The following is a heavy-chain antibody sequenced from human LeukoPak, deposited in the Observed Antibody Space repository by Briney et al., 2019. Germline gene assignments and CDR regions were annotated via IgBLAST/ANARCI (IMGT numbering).Heavy chain of an antibody. V-gene: IGHV3-74*01. D-gene: IGHD1-26*01. CDR3: GRDLGGRSGY. CDR1: GFTFRTYW. CDR2: ISEDGSIT. J-gene: IGHJ4*02. Sequence: GGSLRLSCAVSGFTFRTYWMHWVRQVPGEGLVWVSRISEDGSITNYADSVKGRFSISRDNAKNTLYLQMNSLRAEDTAVYYCGRDLGGRSGYWGQGTLVTVSS.